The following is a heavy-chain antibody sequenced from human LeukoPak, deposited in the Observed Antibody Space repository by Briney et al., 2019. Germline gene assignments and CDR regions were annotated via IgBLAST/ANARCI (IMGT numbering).Heavy chain of an antibody. CDR3: ANIVATSINYGMDV. CDR2: ISGNGGIT. V-gene: IGHV3-23*01. J-gene: IGHJ6*02. CDR1: GFTFRDYA. Sequence: GGSLRLSCAASGFTFRDYAVSWVRQAPGKGLEWVSAISGNGGITHYADSVKGRFTISRDNSEDTLYLQMDSLRAEDTAVYYCANIVATSINYGMDVWGQGTTVTVSS. D-gene: IGHD5-12*01.